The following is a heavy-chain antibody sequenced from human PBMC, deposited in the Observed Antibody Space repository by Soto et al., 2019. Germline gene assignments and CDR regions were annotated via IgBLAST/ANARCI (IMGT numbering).Heavy chain of an antibody. J-gene: IGHJ6*02. D-gene: IGHD3-16*01. CDR3: VREDDGGDREYYGLDV. V-gene: IGHV4-30-4*08. CDR1: GGSISYEYYH. Sequence: SETLSLTCTVSGGSISYEYYHWTWIRQSPGKGLEWIGYVHYSGSIMYNPSFKSRVTISVDTSKNQFSLHLSSVTAADTAVYFFVREDDGGDREYYGLDVWGQGTTVTVSS. CDR2: VHYSGSI.